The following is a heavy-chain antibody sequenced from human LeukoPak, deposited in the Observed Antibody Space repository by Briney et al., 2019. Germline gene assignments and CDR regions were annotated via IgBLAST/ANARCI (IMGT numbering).Heavy chain of an antibody. V-gene: IGHV3-23*01. Sequence: GGSLRLSCAASGFTFSSYAMSWVRQAPGKGLEWVSAISGSGGSTYSADSVKGRFTISRDNSKNILYLQMNSLRAEDTAVYYCAKALCSGGTCYRFDYWGQGTLVTVSS. D-gene: IGHD2-15*01. CDR1: GFTFSSYA. CDR2: ISGSGGST. CDR3: AKALCSGGTCYRFDY. J-gene: IGHJ4*02.